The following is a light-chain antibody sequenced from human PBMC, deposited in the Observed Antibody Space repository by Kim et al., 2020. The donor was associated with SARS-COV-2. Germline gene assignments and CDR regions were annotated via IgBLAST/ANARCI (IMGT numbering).Light chain of an antibody. CDR3: QHYGGSPPIA. CDR1: QTVNSHF. J-gene: IGKJ5*01. CDR2: GAT. V-gene: IGKV3-20*01. Sequence: EVALTQSPGTLSLSPGERASLSCRASQTVNSHFLAWYQQKPGQAPRLLVHGATSRATGIPDRFSGSGSGTDFTLTISRLEPEDFAVYVCQHYGGSPPIAFGQGARLEIK.